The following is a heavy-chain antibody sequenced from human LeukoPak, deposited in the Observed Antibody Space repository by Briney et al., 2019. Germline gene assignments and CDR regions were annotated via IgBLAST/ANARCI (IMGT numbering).Heavy chain of an antibody. J-gene: IGHJ4*02. CDR2: IYSGDRT. D-gene: IGHD3-10*01. CDR3: ARDHDFGGYFDY. CDR1: GFSVNNIY. Sequence: GGSLRLSCAASGFSVNNIYMSWVRQAPGKGLEWVSVIYSGDRTFYADSVKGRFTISRDNSKNTLYLQMNSLRAEDTAVYYCARDHDFGGYFDYWGQGTLVTVSS. V-gene: IGHV3-66*02.